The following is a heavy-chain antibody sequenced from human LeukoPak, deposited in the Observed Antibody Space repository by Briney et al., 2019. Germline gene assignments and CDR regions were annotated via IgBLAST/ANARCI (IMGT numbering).Heavy chain of an antibody. Sequence: NPGGSLRLSCAASGFTFSSFAMSWIRQAPGKGLEWVSYISASGSTRYYADSVKGRFTISRDNAKNSLYLQMNSLRAEDTAVYYCAGDQLREGHLEDWGQGTLVTVSS. V-gene: IGHV3-11*01. CDR3: AGDQLREGHLED. J-gene: IGHJ4*02. CDR1: GFTFSSFA. D-gene: IGHD1-1*01. CDR2: ISASGSTR.